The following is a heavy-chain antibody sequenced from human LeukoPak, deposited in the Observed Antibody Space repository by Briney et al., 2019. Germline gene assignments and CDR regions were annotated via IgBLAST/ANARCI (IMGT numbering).Heavy chain of an antibody. D-gene: IGHD5-12*01. CDR1: GGSISSYY. CDR3: ARDSGYDSFDC. Sequence: SETLSLTCTVSGGSISSYYWSWIRQPPGKGLEWIGYIYYSGSTNYNPSLKSRVTISVDTSKNQFSLKLSSVTAADTAVYYCARDSGYDSFDCWGQGTLVTVSS. V-gene: IGHV4-59*01. J-gene: IGHJ4*02. CDR2: IYYSGST.